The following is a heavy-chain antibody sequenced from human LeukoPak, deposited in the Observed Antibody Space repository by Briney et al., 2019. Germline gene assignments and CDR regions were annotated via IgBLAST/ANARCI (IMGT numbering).Heavy chain of an antibody. CDR3: AKGGCSSTSCYGEVYYYYMDV. D-gene: IGHD2-2*01. Sequence: GESLKISCAASGFTFSSYGMHWVRQAPGKGLEWVAVIWYDGSNKYYADSVKGRFTISRDNSKNTLYLQMNSLRAEDTAVYYCAKGGCSSTSCYGEVYYYYMDVWGKGTTVTVSS. V-gene: IGHV3-33*06. CDR1: GFTFSSYG. J-gene: IGHJ6*03. CDR2: IWYDGSNK.